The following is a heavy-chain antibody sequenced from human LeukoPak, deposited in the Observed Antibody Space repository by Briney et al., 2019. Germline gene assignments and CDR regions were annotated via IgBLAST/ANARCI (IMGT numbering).Heavy chain of an antibody. CDR2: IVGDSSKT. D-gene: IGHD2-21*01. V-gene: IGHV3-23*01. CDR1: GLTFHDYA. CDR3: AKQPYNYYYLDV. J-gene: IGHJ6*03. Sequence: GGPLRLSCAISGLTFHDYAMTWVRQAPGKGLEWVSTIVGDSSKTYYADSVKGRFTISRDNSNYMLFLHMNNLRAEDTAIYYCAKQPYNYYYLDVWGKGTTVTVSS.